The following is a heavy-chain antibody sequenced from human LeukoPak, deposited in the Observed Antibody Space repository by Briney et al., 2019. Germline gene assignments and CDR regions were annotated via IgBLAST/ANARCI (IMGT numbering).Heavy chain of an antibody. V-gene: IGHV4-59*08. CDR2: IYYSGST. Sequence: SETLSLTCTVSGGSISSYYWSWIRQPPGKGLEWIGYIYYSGSTNYNPSLKSRVTISVDTSKNQFSLKLSSVTAADTAVYYCARLLGMQGFDYWGQGTLVTVSS. CDR1: GGSISSYY. J-gene: IGHJ4*02. CDR3: ARLLGMQGFDY. D-gene: IGHD7-27*01.